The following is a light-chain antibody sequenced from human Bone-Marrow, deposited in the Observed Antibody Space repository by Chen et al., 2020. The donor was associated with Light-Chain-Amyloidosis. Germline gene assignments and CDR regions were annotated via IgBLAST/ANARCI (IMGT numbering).Light chain of an antibody. CDR2: RDT. Sequence: SYELTPPPSVSVSPVQTARITCSGDDLPTKYAYWYQQKPGQAPVLVIHRDTERPSGISERFSGSSSGTTATLTISGVQAEDEADYHCQSADSSGTYEVRFGGGTKLTVL. J-gene: IGLJ2*01. V-gene: IGLV3-25*03. CDR3: QSADSSGTYEVR. CDR1: DLPTKY.